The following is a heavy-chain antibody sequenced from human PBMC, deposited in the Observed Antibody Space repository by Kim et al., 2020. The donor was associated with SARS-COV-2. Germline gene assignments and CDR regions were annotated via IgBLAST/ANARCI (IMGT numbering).Heavy chain of an antibody. CDR2: INTYSGNT. CDR1: GYTFNRHG. V-gene: IGHV1-18*01. D-gene: IGHD1-26*01. Sequence: ASVKVSCKASGYTFNRHGITWVRQAPGQGLEWMGWINTYSGNTNDAQKFQGRVTMTTDTSTSTVYMELTSLRSDDTAVYYCARGGGESSSNYYYYMDVWGKGTTVTVSS. CDR3: ARGGGESSSNYYYYMDV. J-gene: IGHJ6*03.